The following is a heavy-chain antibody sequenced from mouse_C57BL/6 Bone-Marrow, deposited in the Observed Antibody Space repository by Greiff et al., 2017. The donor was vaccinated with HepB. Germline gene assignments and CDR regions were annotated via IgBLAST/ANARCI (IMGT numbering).Heavy chain of an antibody. V-gene: IGHV1-56*01. Sequence: VKLMESGPELVRPGASVKISCKAPGYTFTSHWMQWVRQRPGQGLEWIGEIFPGSGSTYYNEKFKGKATLTVDTSSSTAYMQLSSLTSEDSAVYFCARSALYYYGSSYGFAYWGQGTLVTVSA. D-gene: IGHD1-1*01. CDR3: ARSALYYYGSSYGFAY. CDR2: IFPGSGST. CDR1: GYTFTSHW. J-gene: IGHJ3*01.